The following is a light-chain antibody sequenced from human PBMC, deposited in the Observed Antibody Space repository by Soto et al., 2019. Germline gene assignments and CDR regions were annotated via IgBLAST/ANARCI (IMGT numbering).Light chain of an antibody. V-gene: IGLV4-69*01. CDR1: SGHSSYA. CDR2: LNSDGSH. Sequence: QLVLTQSPSASASLGASVKLTCTLSSGHSSYAIAWHQQQPEKGPRYLMKLNSDGSHSKGDGIPDRFSGSSSGAERYLTISSLQYEDEADYYCQTGGAGSPFGGGTKVTVL. CDR3: QTGGAGSP. J-gene: IGLJ2*01.